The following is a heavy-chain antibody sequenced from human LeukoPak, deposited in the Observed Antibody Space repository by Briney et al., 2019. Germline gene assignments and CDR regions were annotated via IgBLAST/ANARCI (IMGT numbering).Heavy chain of an antibody. CDR1: GFTFSNYW. Sequence: GGSLRLSCAASGFTFSNYWMSWVRQAPGKGLEWVANIEQDRSEKYYVDSVKGRFTISRDNAKNSLYLQMNSLRAEDTAVYYCARSLTMVRGVIIYAFDIWGQGTMVTVSS. CDR2: IEQDRSEK. CDR3: ARSLTMVRGVIIYAFDI. D-gene: IGHD3-10*01. V-gene: IGHV3-7*01. J-gene: IGHJ3*02.